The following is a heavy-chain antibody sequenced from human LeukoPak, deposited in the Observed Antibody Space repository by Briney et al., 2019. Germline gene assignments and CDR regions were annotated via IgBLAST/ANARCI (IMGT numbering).Heavy chain of an antibody. J-gene: IGHJ4*02. Sequence: GGSLRLSCAASGFTFSNAWMSWVRQAPGKGLEWVSVIYSGGSTYYADSVKGRFTISRDNSKNTLYLQMNSLRAEDTAVYYCARGVDTAMVIDYWAREPWSPSPQ. CDR1: GFTFSNAW. D-gene: IGHD5-18*01. CDR3: ARGVDTAMVIDY. V-gene: IGHV3-53*01. CDR2: IYSGGST.